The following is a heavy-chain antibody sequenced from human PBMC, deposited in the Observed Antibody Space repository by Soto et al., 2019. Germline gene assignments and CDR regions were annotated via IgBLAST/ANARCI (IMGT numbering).Heavy chain of an antibody. Sequence: ASVKVSCKASGYTYTSYGIICVRQAPGQGLEWMGWISAYNGNTNYAQKLQGRVTMTTDTSTSTAYMELRSLRSDDTAVYYCARDYAWFGELLESFDYWGQGTLVTVSS. D-gene: IGHD3-10*01. CDR3: ARDYAWFGELLESFDY. V-gene: IGHV1-18*04. J-gene: IGHJ4*02. CDR1: GYTYTSYG. CDR2: ISAYNGNT.